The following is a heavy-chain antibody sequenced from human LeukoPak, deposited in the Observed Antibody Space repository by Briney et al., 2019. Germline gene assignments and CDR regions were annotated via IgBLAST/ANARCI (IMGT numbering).Heavy chain of an antibody. V-gene: IGHV3-7*05. CDR2: IKQDGSEK. J-gene: IGHJ3*01. CDR1: GFTFSSYW. D-gene: IGHD2-15*01. Sequence: GGSLILSCAASGFTFSSYWMSWVRQAPGKGLEWVANIKQDGSEKYYVDSVKGRFTISRDNAKNSLYLQMNSLRAEDTAVYYCASHQEWQLPSAFDVWGQGTMVTVSS. CDR3: ASHQEWQLPSAFDV.